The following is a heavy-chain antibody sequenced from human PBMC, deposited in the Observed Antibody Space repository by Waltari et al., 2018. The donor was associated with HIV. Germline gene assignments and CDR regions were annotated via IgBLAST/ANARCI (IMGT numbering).Heavy chain of an antibody. D-gene: IGHD2-2*01. Sequence: QVQLVESGGGVVQPGKSLRLSCAASGFTFSNYGMHWVRQAPGKGLEWVAVIWHDGSNKYYADSVKGRFTISRDNSKNTLYLQMDSLRAEDTAVYYCEVYCSSTSCPPGDYWGQGTLVTVSS. CDR1: GFTFSNYG. V-gene: IGHV3-33*01. CDR3: EVYCSSTSCPPGDY. J-gene: IGHJ4*02. CDR2: IWHDGSNK.